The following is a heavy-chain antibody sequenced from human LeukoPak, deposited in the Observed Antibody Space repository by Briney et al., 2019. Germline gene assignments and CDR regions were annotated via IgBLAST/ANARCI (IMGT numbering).Heavy chain of an antibody. CDR3: ARSGYSYGSIDY. Sequence: SETLSLTCAVYGGSFSGYYRSWIRQPPGKGLEWIGEINHSGSTNYNPSLKSRVTISVDTSKNQFSLKLSSVTAADTAVYYCARSGYSYGSIDYWGQGTLVTVSS. D-gene: IGHD5-18*01. CDR2: INHSGST. J-gene: IGHJ4*02. CDR1: GGSFSGYY. V-gene: IGHV4-34*01.